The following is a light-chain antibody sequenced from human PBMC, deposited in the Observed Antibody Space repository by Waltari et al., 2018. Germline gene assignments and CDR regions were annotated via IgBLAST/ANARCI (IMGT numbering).Light chain of an antibody. V-gene: IGKV4-1*01. CDR2: WAS. Sequence: IVMTQSPDSLAVSLGERATINCKSSQTVLYSSNNKNYLAWYQQKPRQPPKLLIYWASTRESGVPDRFSGSGSGTDFTLTISSLQAEDVAVYYCQQYLTSSWTFGQGTKVEIK. CDR1: QTVLYSSNNKNY. J-gene: IGKJ1*01. CDR3: QQYLTSSWT.